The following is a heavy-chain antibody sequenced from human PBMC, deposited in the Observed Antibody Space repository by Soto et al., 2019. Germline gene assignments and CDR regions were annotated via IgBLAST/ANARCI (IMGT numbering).Heavy chain of an antibody. CDR2: ISGSGGST. D-gene: IGHD6-13*01. J-gene: IGHJ6*02. Sequence: GGSLRLSCAASGFTFSSYAMSWVRQAPGKGLEWVSAISGSGGSTYYADSVKGRFTISRDNSKNTLYLQMNSLRAEDTAVYYCAKDRSSSWYNIYYYGMDVWGQGTTVTVS. CDR1: GFTFSSYA. CDR3: AKDRSSSWYNIYYYGMDV. V-gene: IGHV3-23*01.